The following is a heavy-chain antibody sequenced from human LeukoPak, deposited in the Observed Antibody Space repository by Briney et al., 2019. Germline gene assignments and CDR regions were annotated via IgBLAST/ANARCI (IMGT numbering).Heavy chain of an antibody. D-gene: IGHD6-19*01. J-gene: IGHJ4*02. Sequence: GGSLRLSCEGSGVTFNGYAFSWVRQAPGQGLEWVAVTGGSDDNTHYADSVKGRFTISRDNSEKRLFLQMNSLRPDDSALYYCTKDLMTGFSSGWYFAYWGQGTLVTVSS. V-gene: IGHV3-23*01. CDR1: GVTFNGYA. CDR3: TKDLMTGFSSGWYFAY. CDR2: TGGSDDNT.